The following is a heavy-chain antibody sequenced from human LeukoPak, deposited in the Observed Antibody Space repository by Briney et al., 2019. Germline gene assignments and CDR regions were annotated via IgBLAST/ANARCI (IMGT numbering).Heavy chain of an antibody. J-gene: IGHJ4*02. CDR3: ARGRPYDSSGYYPYYFDY. CDR2: INHSGST. V-gene: IGHV4-34*01. CDR1: GGSFSGYY. D-gene: IGHD3-22*01. Sequence: SETLSLTCAVYGGSFSGYYWSWIRQPPGKGLEWIGEINHSGSTNYNPSLKSRVTISVDTSKNQFSLKLSSVTAADTAVYYCARGRPYDSSGYYPYYFDYWGQGTLVTVSS.